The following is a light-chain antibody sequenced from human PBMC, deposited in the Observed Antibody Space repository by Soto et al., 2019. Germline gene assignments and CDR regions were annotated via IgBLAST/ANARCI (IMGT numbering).Light chain of an antibody. CDR2: NAS. Sequence: EIVLAQSPATLSLSPGERATLSCRVSQSVGNFLAWYQHRPGQAPRLLILNASTRATGIPPRFSGSGSGTDFTLTISSLQSEDFAVYYCQQYNNWPITFGQGTRLEIK. CDR1: QSVGNF. CDR3: QQYNNWPIT. V-gene: IGKV3-11*01. J-gene: IGKJ5*01.